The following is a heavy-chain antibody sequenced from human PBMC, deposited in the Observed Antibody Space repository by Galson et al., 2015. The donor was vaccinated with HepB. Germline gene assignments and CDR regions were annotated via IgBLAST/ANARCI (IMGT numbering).Heavy chain of an antibody. V-gene: IGHV3-30*04. CDR3: AREAYCGGDCYPDY. Sequence: SLRLSCAASGFTFSSYAMHWVRQAPGKGLEWVAVISYDGSNKYYADSVKGRFTISRDNSKNTLYLQMNSLRAEDTAVYYCAREAYCGGDCYPDYWGQGTLVTVSS. CDR2: ISYDGSNK. CDR1: GFTFSSYA. J-gene: IGHJ4*02. D-gene: IGHD2-21*02.